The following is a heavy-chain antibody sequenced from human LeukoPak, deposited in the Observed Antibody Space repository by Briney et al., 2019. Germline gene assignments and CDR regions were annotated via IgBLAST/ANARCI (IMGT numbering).Heavy chain of an antibody. CDR3: ARDNERGSLPNWFDP. D-gene: IGHD5-12*01. J-gene: IGHJ5*02. CDR1: GYNFTNYY. Sequence: ASVKVSCKASGYNFTNYYIRWVRQAPGQGLEWMGIINPSGGSTSYAQKFQGRVTMTRDTSTSTVYMELSSLRSEDTAVYYCARDNERGSLPNWFDPWGQGTLVTVSS. V-gene: IGHV1-46*01. CDR2: INPSGGST.